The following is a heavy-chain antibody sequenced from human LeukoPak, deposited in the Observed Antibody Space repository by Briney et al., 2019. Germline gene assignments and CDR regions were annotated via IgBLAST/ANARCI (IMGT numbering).Heavy chain of an antibody. Sequence: SETLSLTCTVSGGSASDNYWSWLRQPAGKGLEWIGRIYSSGTPNYNPSLKSRVTMSVDTSKNQFSLKLSSVIAADTAVYYCARDRAYGDYFRWFDPWGQGTLVTVSS. CDR1: GGSASDNY. J-gene: IGHJ5*02. V-gene: IGHV4-4*07. CDR2: IYSSGTP. D-gene: IGHD4-17*01. CDR3: ARDRAYGDYFRWFDP.